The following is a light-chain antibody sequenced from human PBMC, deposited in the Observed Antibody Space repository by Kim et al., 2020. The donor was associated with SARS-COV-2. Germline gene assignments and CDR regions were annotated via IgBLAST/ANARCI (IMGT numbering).Light chain of an antibody. J-gene: IGKJ2*01. V-gene: IGKV1-39*01. CDR3: QQSFTLPFT. Sequence: DIQMTQSPSSLSASVGDRVTITCRASQTVATYLNWYQKKPGKAPKLVIYNASFLQAGVPSRFSGGGSGADFTLTISSLDPEDFATYYCQQSFTLPFTFGQGTKLEI. CDR2: NAS. CDR1: QTVATY.